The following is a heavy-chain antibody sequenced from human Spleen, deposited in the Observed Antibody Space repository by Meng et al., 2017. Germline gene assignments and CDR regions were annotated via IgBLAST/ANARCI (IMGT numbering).Heavy chain of an antibody. J-gene: IGHJ4*02. CDR2: IYPGDSDT. Sequence: GESLKISCKGSGYSFTSYWIGWVRQMPGKGLEWMGIIYPGDSDTRYSPSFQGQVTISADKSISTAYLQWSSLKASDTAMYYCARRAGGYCSGGICYSVYYFDYWGQGTLVTVSS. V-gene: IGHV5-51*01. D-gene: IGHD2-15*01. CDR3: ARRAGGYCSGGICYSVYYFDY. CDR1: GYSFTSYW.